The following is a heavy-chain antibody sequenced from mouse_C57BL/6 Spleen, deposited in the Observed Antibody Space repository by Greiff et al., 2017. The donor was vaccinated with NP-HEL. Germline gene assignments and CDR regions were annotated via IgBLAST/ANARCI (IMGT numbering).Heavy chain of an antibody. V-gene: IGHV1-81*01. CDR1: GYTFTSYG. Sequence: VKLVESGAELARPGASVKLSCKASGYTFTSYGISWVKQRTGQGLEWIGEIYPRSGNTYYNEKFKGKATLTADKSSSTAYMELRSLTSEDSAVYFCARGSLYSNEGRYYFDYWGQGTTLTVSS. CDR3: ARGSLYSNEGRYYFDY. CDR2: IYPRSGNT. D-gene: IGHD2-5*01. J-gene: IGHJ2*01.